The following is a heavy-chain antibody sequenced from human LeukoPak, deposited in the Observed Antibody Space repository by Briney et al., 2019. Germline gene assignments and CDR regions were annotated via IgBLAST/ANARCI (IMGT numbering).Heavy chain of an antibody. D-gene: IGHD1-1*01. CDR2: INHSGST. V-gene: IGHV4-34*01. Sequence: PSETLSLTCAVYGGSFSGYYRSWIRRPPGKGLEWIGEINHSGSTNYNPSLKSRVTISVDTSKNQFSLKLSSVTAADTAVYYCATDNWNGVSWGQGTLVTVSS. CDR3: ATDNWNGVS. CDR1: GGSFSGYY. J-gene: IGHJ4*02.